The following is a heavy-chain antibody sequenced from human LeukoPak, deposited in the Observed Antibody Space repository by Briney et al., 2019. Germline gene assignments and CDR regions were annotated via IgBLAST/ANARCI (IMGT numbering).Heavy chain of an antibody. CDR3: AKGFVDTAMVDY. D-gene: IGHD5-18*01. J-gene: IGHJ4*02. Sequence: GGSLRLSCAAFGFTFNNYAMSWVRQAPGKGLEWVSAITGSGGTTYYPDSVKGRFTSSRDNSKNTLYLQMSSLRAEDTALYYCAKGFVDTAMVDYWGQGTLVTVSS. CDR2: ITGSGGTT. CDR1: GFTFNNYA. V-gene: IGHV3-23*01.